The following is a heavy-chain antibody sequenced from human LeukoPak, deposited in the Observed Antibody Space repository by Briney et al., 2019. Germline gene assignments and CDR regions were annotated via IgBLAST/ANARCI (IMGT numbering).Heavy chain of an antibody. CDR2: VKSIQRGDTA. J-gene: IGHJ3*01. CDR1: GLTVSDAW. CDR3: TTEGHSYGYHAVEV. Sequence: PGEALRLSCEVSGLTVSDAWMSWVRQVPGKGLEWLGHVKSIQRGDTADYAAPVKGRCTISRDDSKNTVYMHMNSLKIEDTAVYCTTEGHSYGYHAVEVWGQGTMVTVSS. V-gene: IGHV3-15*05. D-gene: IGHD5-18*01.